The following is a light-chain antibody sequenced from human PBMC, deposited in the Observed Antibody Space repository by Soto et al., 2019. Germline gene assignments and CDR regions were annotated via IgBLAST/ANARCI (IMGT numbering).Light chain of an antibody. J-gene: IGKJ4*01. Sequence: EIVMTQSPATLSVSPGERATLSCRASQSVSSNLAWYQQKPGQASRLLIYGATTRATDIPARFSGSGSGTEFTLTISSLQSEDFAVYYCQQYNNWPPVTFGGGTKVEIK. CDR2: GAT. V-gene: IGKV3-15*01. CDR1: QSVSSN. CDR3: QQYNNWPPVT.